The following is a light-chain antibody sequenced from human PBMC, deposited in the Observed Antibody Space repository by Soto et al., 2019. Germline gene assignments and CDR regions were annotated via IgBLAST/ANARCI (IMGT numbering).Light chain of an antibody. CDR2: GNS. J-gene: IGLJ2*01. CDR1: SSNIGAGYD. CDR3: QSYDSSLSASV. V-gene: IGLV1-40*01. Sequence: QSVLTQPPSVSGAPGQRVTISCTGSSSNIGAGYDVHWYQQLPGTAPKLLIYGNSNRPSGVPDRFSGSKSGTSASLAITGLQAEEEADYYCQSYDSSLSASVFGGGTKVTVL.